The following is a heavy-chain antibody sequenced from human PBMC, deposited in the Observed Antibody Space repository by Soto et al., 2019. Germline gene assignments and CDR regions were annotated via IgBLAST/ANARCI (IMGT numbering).Heavy chain of an antibody. D-gene: IGHD5-12*01. CDR1: GYTFTSYY. CDR3: ARSKPIVATTTPSKSSKGWFDP. CDR2: INPSGGST. J-gene: IGHJ5*02. Sequence: WASVKVSCKASGYTFTSYYMHWVRQAPGQGLEWMGIINPSGGSTSYAQKFQGRVTMTRDTSTSTVYMELSSLRSEDTAVYYCARSKPIVATTTPSKSSKGWFDPWGQGTLVTVSS. V-gene: IGHV1-46*03.